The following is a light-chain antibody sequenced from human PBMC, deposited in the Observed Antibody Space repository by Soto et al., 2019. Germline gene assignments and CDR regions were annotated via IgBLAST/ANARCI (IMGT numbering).Light chain of an antibody. Sequence: PGTRFFTQGDRATLSCRASQRVGSNYLAWYQQKSGQPPRLLIHGASSGATGVPDWFSGSGSGTDFSLTISILEAEDVVVYCCQEYGSPRRTFGQGAMVDIK. V-gene: IGKV3-20*01. CDR2: GAS. CDR3: QEYGSPRRT. CDR1: QRVGSNY. J-gene: IGKJ1*01.